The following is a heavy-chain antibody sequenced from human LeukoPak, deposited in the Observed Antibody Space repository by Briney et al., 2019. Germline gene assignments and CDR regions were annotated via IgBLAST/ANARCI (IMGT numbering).Heavy chain of an antibody. CDR3: AREMGYCSSTSCYTPIGGMDV. CDR1: GFTFRSYG. D-gene: IGHD2-2*02. CDR2: ISFDGTNK. Sequence: GGSLRLSCAASGFTFRSYGIHWVRQAPGKGLEWVAMISFDGTNKHYADSVKGRFTISRDNSKDTLSLEMNNLRPEDTAVYYCAREMGYCSSTSCYTPIGGMDVWGQGTTVTVSS. V-gene: IGHV3-30*03. J-gene: IGHJ6*02.